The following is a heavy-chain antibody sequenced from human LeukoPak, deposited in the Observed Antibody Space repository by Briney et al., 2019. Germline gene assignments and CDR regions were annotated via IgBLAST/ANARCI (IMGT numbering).Heavy chain of an antibody. D-gene: IGHD3-22*01. J-gene: IGHJ4*02. CDR3: AKDRGKYDSSGYYLW. V-gene: IGHV3-9*01. Sequence: GGSLRLSCAASGFTFDDYAMHWVRQAPGKGLEWVSGISWNSGSIGYADSVKGRFTISRDNAKNSLYLQMNSLRAEDTALYYCAKDRGKYDSSGYYLWWGQGTLVTVSS. CDR2: ISWNSGSI. CDR1: GFTFDDYA.